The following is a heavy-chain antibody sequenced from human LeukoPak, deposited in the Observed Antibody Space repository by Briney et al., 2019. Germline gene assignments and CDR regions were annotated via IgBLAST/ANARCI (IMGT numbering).Heavy chain of an antibody. V-gene: IGHV3-23*01. CDR1: GSTFTSYA. CDR3: AKWYSGNRGAFYF. D-gene: IGHD1-26*01. CDR2: ILASGGST. J-gene: IGHJ3*01. Sequence: GGSLRPSHAAAGSTFTSYAVSSVRLAAGKWLESVSTILASGGSTYYADSMDGRFTTSRATSKNTMFQPTNSQRTADTAVSYCAKWYSGNRGAFYFWGGGTMVTVSS.